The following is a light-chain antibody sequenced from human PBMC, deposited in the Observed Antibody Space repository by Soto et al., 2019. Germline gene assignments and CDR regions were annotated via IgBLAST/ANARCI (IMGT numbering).Light chain of an antibody. CDR3: NSYTTTSTYV. V-gene: IGLV2-14*01. CDR1: SSDVGAYNF. J-gene: IGLJ1*01. CDR2: EVT. Sequence: QSVLTQPASVSGSPGQSITISCTGTSSDVGAYNFVSWYQQHPGTVPKLLIYEVTNRPSGVSHRLSGSKSGNTASLTISGLQAEDEADYYCNSYTTTSTYVFGTGTKVTVL.